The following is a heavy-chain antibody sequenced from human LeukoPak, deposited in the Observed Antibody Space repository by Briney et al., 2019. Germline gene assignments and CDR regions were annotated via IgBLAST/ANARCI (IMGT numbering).Heavy chain of an antibody. V-gene: IGHV3-23*01. CDR2: ISGSGGST. J-gene: IGHJ6*02. Sequence: PGGSLRLSCAASGFTFSSYAMSWVRQAPGKGLEWVSAISGSGGSTYYADSVKGRFTISRDNSKNTLYLQMNSLRAEDTAVYYCAGGTGLPPANYFYYGMDVWGQGTTVTVSS. CDR3: AGGTGLPPANYFYYGMDV. CDR1: GFTFSSYA. D-gene: IGHD2-21*02.